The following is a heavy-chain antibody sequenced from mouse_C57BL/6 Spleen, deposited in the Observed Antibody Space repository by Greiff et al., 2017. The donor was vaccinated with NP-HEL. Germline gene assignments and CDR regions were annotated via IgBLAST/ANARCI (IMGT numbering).Heavy chain of an antibody. Sequence: EVQVVESGGGLVKPGGSLKLSCAASGFTFSDYGMHWVRQAPEKGLEWVAYISSGSSTIYYADTVKGRFTISRDNAKNTLFLQMTSLRSEDTAMYYCARREVTTKNYFDYWGQGTTLTVSS. J-gene: IGHJ2*01. CDR2: ISSGSSTI. V-gene: IGHV5-17*01. D-gene: IGHD2-2*01. CDR3: ARREVTTKNYFDY. CDR1: GFTFSDYG.